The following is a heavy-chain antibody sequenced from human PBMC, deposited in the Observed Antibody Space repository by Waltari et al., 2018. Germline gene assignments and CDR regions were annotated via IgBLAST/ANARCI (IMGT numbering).Heavy chain of an antibody. CDR3: AREAFTIFGVVSDAFDI. CDR2: ISSSGSTI. D-gene: IGHD3-3*01. CDR1: GFTFSSYE. V-gene: IGHV3-48*03. J-gene: IGHJ3*02. Sequence: EVQLVESGGGLVQPGGSLRLSCAASGFTFSSYEMNWVRQAPGKGLEWVSYISSSGSTIYYAESVKGRFTISRDNAKNSLYLQMNSLRAEDTAVYYCAREAFTIFGVVSDAFDIWGQGTMVTVSS.